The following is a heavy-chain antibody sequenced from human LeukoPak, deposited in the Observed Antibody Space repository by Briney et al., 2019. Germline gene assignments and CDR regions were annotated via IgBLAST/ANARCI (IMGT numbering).Heavy chain of an antibody. J-gene: IGHJ5*02. CDR2: INPNRGGT. V-gene: IGHV1-2*02. D-gene: IGHD6-13*01. Sequence: ASVKVSCKASGYTFTGNYMHWVRQAPGQGLEWMGWINPNRGGTNYAQKFQGRVTMTRDTSFSTAYMELSRLRSDDTAVYYCARETPAHPAFANIAAAGGFDPWGQGTLVTVSS. CDR3: ARETPAHPAFANIAAAGGFDP. CDR1: GYTFTGNY.